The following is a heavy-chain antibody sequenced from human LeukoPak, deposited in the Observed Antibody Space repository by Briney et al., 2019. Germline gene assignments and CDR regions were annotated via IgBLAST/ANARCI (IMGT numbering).Heavy chain of an antibody. CDR3: ARDYYDSSGSQGYDYMDV. J-gene: IGHJ6*03. Sequence: GAPVRVSCKASGYTVTPYYMHWVRQAPGQGLEGRGWINANSGGTNYAQKFQGRVTMTRDTSIRTAYMELSRLRADSTAVYYWARDYYDSSGSQGYDYMDVWGKGTTVTVSS. CDR1: GYTVTPYY. D-gene: IGHD3-22*01. CDR2: INANSGGT. V-gene: IGHV1-2*02.